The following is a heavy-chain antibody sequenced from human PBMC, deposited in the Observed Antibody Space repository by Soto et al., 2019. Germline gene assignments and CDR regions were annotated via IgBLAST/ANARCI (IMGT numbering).Heavy chain of an antibody. CDR3: ARRAPPMDV. CDR1: GYTFTSYG. V-gene: IGHV1-18*01. Sequence: QVQLVQSGAEVKKPGASVKVSCKASGYTFTSYGISWVRQAPGQGLEWMGWISAYNGNTNYTQQLQGRVTMTTDTSPSTAYMELRCPRSDDTAVYFCARRAPPMDVWGQGTTVTVSS. J-gene: IGHJ6*02. CDR2: ISAYNGNT.